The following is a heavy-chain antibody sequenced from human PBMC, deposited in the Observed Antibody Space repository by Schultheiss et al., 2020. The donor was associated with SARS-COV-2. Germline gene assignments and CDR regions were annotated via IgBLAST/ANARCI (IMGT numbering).Heavy chain of an antibody. CDR1: GGSFSGYY. D-gene: IGHD3-3*01. CDR3: ARFLSRITIFGVVIPGWFDP. Sequence: SETLSLTCAVYGGSFSGYYWGWIRQPPGKGLEWIGSIHYSGSTYYNPSLKSRVTISVDTSKNQFTLKLSSVTAADTAVYYCARFLSRITIFGVVIPGWFDPWGQGTLVTVSS. J-gene: IGHJ5*02. CDR2: IHYSGST. V-gene: IGHV4-34*01.